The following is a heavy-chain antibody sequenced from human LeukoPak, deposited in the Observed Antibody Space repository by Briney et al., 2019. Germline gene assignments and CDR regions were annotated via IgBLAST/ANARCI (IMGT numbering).Heavy chain of an antibody. J-gene: IGHJ5*02. CDR2: MNPNSGNT. V-gene: IGHV1-8*01. CDR1: GYTFTSYD. D-gene: IGHD6-19*01. Sequence: ASVKVSCKASGYTFTSYDINWVRQATGQGLEWMGWMNPNSGNTGYAQKFQGRVTMTRNTSISTAHMELSSLRSEDTAVYYCAGRPGIAVADNWFDPWGQGTLVTVSS. CDR3: AGRPGIAVADNWFDP.